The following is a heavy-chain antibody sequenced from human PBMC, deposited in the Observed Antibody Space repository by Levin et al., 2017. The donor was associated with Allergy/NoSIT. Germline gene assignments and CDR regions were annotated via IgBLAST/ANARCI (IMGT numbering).Heavy chain of an antibody. CDR2: VGVTGDT. CDR1: GFTFSTYD. D-gene: IGHD7-27*01. CDR3: ARGDSINWGTVGEFEF. V-gene: IGHV3-13*04. J-gene: IGHJ4*02. Sequence: PGGSLRLSCAASGFTFSTYDMHWVRHGTGKGLEWVSSVGVTGDTYYSDSVKGRFTISRDNANNSLSLQMNSLSDGDTALYYCARGDSINWGTVGEFEFWGQGTLVTVSS.